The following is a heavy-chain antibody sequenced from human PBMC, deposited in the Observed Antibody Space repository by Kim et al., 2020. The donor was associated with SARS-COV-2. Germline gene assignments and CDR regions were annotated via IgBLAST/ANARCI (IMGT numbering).Heavy chain of an antibody. Sequence: SETLSLTCAVYGGSFSGYYWSWIRQPPGKGLEWIGKINHSGSTNYNPSLKSRVTISVDTSKNQFSLKLSSVTAADTAVYYCARVRVNEYYDFWSGYRGPFDYWGQGTLVTVSS. J-gene: IGHJ4*02. CDR2: INHSGST. D-gene: IGHD3-3*01. V-gene: IGHV4-34*01. CDR3: ARVRVNEYYDFWSGYRGPFDY. CDR1: GGSFSGYY.